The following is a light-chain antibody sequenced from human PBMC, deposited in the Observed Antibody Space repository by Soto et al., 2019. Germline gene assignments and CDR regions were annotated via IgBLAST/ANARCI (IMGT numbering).Light chain of an antibody. Sequence: DIQMTQSPSSLSASVVDRVTITCRASQSISSYLNWYQQKPGKAPKLLIYAASSLQSGVPSRFSGSGSGTDFTLTISSLQPEDFANYYCQQSYSTPRTFGQGNKVEIK. CDR3: QQSYSTPRT. CDR2: AAS. V-gene: IGKV1-39*01. J-gene: IGKJ1*01. CDR1: QSISSY.